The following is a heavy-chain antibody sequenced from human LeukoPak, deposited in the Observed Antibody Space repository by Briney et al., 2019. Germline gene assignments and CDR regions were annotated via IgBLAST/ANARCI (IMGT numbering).Heavy chain of an antibody. CDR1: GFTFSSYS. J-gene: IGHJ4*02. V-gene: IGHV3-48*01. Sequence: PGGSLRLSCAASGFTFSSYSMNWVRQAPGKGLEWVSYISSSSSTIYYADSVKGRFTISRDNAKNSLYLQMNSLRAEDTAVYYCARGGLTGYYHVPFDYWGQGTLATVSS. CDR3: ARGGLTGYYHVPFDY. D-gene: IGHD3-9*01. CDR2: ISSSSSTI.